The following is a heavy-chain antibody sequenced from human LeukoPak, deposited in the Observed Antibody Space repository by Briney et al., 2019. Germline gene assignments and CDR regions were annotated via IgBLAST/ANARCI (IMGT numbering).Heavy chain of an antibody. Sequence: ASVKVSCKASGYTFNHHGIHWVRQAPGQGLEWMGIINPSGGSTSYAQKFQGRVTMTRDTSTSTVYMELSSLRSEDTAVYYCARDLGVGAPYNWFDPWGQGTLVTVSS. D-gene: IGHD1-26*01. V-gene: IGHV1-46*02. CDR3: ARDLGVGAPYNWFDP. CDR2: INPSGGST. CDR1: GYTFNHHG. J-gene: IGHJ5*02.